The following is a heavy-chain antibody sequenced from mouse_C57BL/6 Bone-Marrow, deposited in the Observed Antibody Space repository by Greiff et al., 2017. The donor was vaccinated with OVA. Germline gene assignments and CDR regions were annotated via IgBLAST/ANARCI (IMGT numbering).Heavy chain of an antibody. Sequence: QVQLQQPGAELVMPGASVKLSCKASGYTFTSYWMHWVKQRPGQGLEWIGVIDPSDSYTNYNQKFKGKSTLTVDKSSSTAYMQLSSLTSEDSAVYFCARVSPPYYLDYWGQGTTLTVSS. D-gene: IGHD6-2*01. CDR3: ARVSPPYYLDY. J-gene: IGHJ2*01. V-gene: IGHV1-69*01. CDR1: GYTFTSYW. CDR2: IDPSDSYT.